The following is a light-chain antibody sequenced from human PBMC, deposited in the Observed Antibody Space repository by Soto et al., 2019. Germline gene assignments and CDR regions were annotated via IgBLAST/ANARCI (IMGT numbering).Light chain of an antibody. V-gene: IGLV2-14*01. CDR1: SSDVGGYKY. CDR3: SSYTSSSIYV. Sequence: QSALTQPASVSGSPGQSITISCTGTSSDVGGYKYVSWYQQHPGKAPKVMIYEVTNRPSGVSNRFSGSKSGNTASLTISGLQAEDEADYYCSSYTSSSIYVFGSGTKLTVL. CDR2: EVT. J-gene: IGLJ1*01.